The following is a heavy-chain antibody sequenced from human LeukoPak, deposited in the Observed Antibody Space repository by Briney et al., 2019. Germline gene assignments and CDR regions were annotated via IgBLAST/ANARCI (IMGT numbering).Heavy chain of an antibody. D-gene: IGHD6-19*01. Sequence: GGSLRLSCAASGFTFSSYEMNCVRQAPGKGLEWVSYISSSGSTIYYADSVKGRFTISRDNAKNSLYLQMNSLRAEDTAVYYCARDRAEQWLVSSNYFDYWGQGTLVTVSS. CDR1: GFTFSSYE. CDR2: ISSSGSTI. CDR3: ARDRAEQWLVSSNYFDY. V-gene: IGHV3-48*03. J-gene: IGHJ4*02.